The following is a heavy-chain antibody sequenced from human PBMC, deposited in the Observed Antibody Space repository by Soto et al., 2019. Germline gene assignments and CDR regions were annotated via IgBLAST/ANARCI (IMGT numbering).Heavy chain of an antibody. CDR3: ATCQLGEYYYAMDI. D-gene: IGHD7-27*01. V-gene: IGHV4-4*02. Sequence: ASETLSLTCVVSGDSITTYKWWTWVRQTPGKGLEWIGEIYDSGNTRYNPSLKSRVTISKDTSKNELSLKLNSVTVADTAVYYCATCQLGEYYYAMDIWGQGTTVTVSS. CDR1: GDSITTYKW. J-gene: IGHJ6*02. CDR2: IYDSGNT.